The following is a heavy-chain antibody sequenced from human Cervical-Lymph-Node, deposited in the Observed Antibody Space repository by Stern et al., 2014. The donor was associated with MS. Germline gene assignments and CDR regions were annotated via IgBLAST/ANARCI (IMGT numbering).Heavy chain of an antibody. CDR2: IVPLFGKP. Sequence: VQLVQSGAAVKKPGSPVTVSCKASGGTFSNYATSWVRQAPGQGLEWMGGIVPLFGKPNYAQKVQGRVTITADESTSTAYMDLSSLRSEDTAVYYCASPLTATSVPFGYYGMDVWGQGTTVTVS. V-gene: IGHV1-69*01. CDR3: ASPLTATSVPFGYYGMDV. J-gene: IGHJ6*02. CDR1: GGTFSNYA. D-gene: IGHD4-17*01.